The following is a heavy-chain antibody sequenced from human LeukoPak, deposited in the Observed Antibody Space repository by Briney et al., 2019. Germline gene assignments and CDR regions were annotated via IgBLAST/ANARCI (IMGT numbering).Heavy chain of an antibody. D-gene: IGHD3-10*01. V-gene: IGHV3-30*02. J-gene: IGHJ3*02. Sequence: GGSLRLSCAASGFTFSSYGMHWVRQAPGKGLEWVAFIRYDGSNKYYADSVKGRFTISRDNSKNTLYLQMNSLRAEDTAVYYCARPAMVRGVIIDAFDIWGQGTMVTVSS. CDR1: GFTFSSYG. CDR2: IRYDGSNK. CDR3: ARPAMVRGVIIDAFDI.